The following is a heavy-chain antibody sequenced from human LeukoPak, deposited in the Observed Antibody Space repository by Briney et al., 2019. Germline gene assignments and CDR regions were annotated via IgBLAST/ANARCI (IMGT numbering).Heavy chain of an antibody. D-gene: IGHD6-13*01. CDR2: IYSGGST. V-gene: IGHV3-53*01. CDR3: ASSTAAGTRNFDY. CDR1: GFTVSSNY. Sequence: GGSLRLSCAASGFTVSSNYMSWVRQAPGKGLEWVSVIYSGGSTYYADSVKGRFTISGDNSKNTLYLQMNSLRAEDTAVYYCASSTAAGTRNFDYWGQGTLVTVSS. J-gene: IGHJ4*02.